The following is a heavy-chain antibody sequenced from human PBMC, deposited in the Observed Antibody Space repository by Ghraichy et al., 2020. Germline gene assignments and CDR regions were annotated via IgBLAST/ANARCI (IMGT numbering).Heavy chain of an antibody. D-gene: IGHD1-26*01. CDR1: GGSIGSYY. CDR2: VYYTGDT. J-gene: IGHJ4*02. V-gene: IGHV4-59*01. Sequence: SETLPLTCTVSGGSIGSYYWSWIRQPPGKGLEYIGNVYYTGDTIYSPSLSSRVTISIDTPKNQFSLRLMSVTAADTAVYYCARSHLGPNNLEFWGQGTLVTVSS. CDR3: ARSHLGPNNLEF.